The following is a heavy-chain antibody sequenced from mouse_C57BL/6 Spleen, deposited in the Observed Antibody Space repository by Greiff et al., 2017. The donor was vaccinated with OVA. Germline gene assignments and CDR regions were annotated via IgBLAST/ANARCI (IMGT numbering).Heavy chain of an antibody. Sequence: VQLQQPGAELVKPGASVKISCKASGYSFTGYYMHWVKQSHGNILDWIGYIYPYNGVSSYNQKFKGKATLTVDKSSSTAYMELRSLTSEDSAVYYCARAVLYGYDGRGGGGDVWGTGTTVTVSS. J-gene: IGHJ1*03. V-gene: IGHV1-31*01. CDR3: ARAVLYGYDGRGGGGDV. D-gene: IGHD2-2*01. CDR1: GYSFTGYY. CDR2: IYPYNGVS.